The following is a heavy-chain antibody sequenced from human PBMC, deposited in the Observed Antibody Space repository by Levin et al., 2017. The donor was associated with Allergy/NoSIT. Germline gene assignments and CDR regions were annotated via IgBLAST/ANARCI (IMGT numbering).Heavy chain of an antibody. V-gene: IGHV3-21*01. CDR1: GFTFSSCS. D-gene: IGHD3-22*01. CDR2: IPSSTSYM. J-gene: IGHJ4*02. CDR3: ARDLSPNYYDSGAYYDFDY. Sequence: NPGGSLRLSCAASGFTFSSCSMSWVRQAPGKGLEWVSSIPSSTSYMYYADSVKGRFTISRDNAKNSLYLQKNILRAEDTAVYYCARDLSPNYYDSGAYYDFDYWGQGTLVTVSS.